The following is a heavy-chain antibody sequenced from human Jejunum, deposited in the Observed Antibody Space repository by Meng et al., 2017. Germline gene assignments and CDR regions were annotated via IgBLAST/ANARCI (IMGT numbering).Heavy chain of an antibody. J-gene: IGHJ4*02. D-gene: IGHD3-22*01. CDR1: GGSVSSSNYY. CDR3: ARRRDDGSGYHYADY. Sequence: QLQLQESGPGLVRPSETLSLTCAVSGGSVSSSNYYWAWFRQPPGKGLDWIGSIFYSGRTFYSPSLESRVTVSLDTSKNQFSLSLSSVTAADTAVYYCARRRDDGSGYHYADYWGQGTLVTVSS. V-gene: IGHV4-39*01. CDR2: IFYSGRT.